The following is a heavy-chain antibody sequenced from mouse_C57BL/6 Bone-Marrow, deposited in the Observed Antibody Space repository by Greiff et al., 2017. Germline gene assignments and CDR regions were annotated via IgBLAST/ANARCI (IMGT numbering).Heavy chain of an antibody. CDR3: VYDYDLAWFAY. D-gene: IGHD2-4*01. CDR1: GFTFSDYG. CDR2: ISSGSSTI. V-gene: IGHV5-17*01. J-gene: IGHJ3*01. Sequence: EVHLVESGGGLVKPGGSLKLSCAASGFTFSDYGMHWVRQAPEKGLEWVAYISSGSSTIYYADTVKGRFTISRDNAKNTLFLQMTRLSSEYTAMYYCVYDYDLAWFAYWGQGTLVTVSA.